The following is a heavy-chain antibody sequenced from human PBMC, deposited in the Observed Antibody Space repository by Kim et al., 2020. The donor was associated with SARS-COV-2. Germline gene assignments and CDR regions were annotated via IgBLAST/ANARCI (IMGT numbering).Heavy chain of an antibody. CDR3: ARDGDLYSSGKDAFDI. Sequence: GGSLRLSCAASGFTFSSYWMTWVRQAPGKGLEWVANIKQDGNQKYYVDSVKGRFTISRDNAKNSLYLQMNSLRAEDTAVYCCARDGDLYSSGKDAFDIWGQGTMVTVSS. CDR2: IKQDGNQK. D-gene: IGHD6-19*01. J-gene: IGHJ3*02. V-gene: IGHV3-7*01. CDR1: GFTFSSYW.